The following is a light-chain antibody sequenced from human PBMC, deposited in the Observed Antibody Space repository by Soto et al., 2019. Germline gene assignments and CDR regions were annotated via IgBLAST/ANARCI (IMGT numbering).Light chain of an antibody. Sequence: QSVLTQPLSASGTPGQRVTISCSGSSSNIGSNTVNWYQQLPGTAPKLLIYSNNQRPSGVPDRFSGSKSGTSASLAISGLQSEDEADYYCAAWDDSLWVFGGGTKVTVL. CDR2: SNN. V-gene: IGLV1-44*01. CDR3: AAWDDSLWV. J-gene: IGLJ3*02. CDR1: SSNIGSNT.